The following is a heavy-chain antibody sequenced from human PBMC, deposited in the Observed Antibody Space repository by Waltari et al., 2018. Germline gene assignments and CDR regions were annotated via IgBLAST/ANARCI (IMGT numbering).Heavy chain of an antibody. V-gene: IGHV3-23*01. CDR3: AKENNPLGIPGDYGMDV. CDR2: ISGGGDST. CDR1: GCTLSPSA. D-gene: IGHD1-20*01. Sequence: EVQLLESGGGLVQPGGSLRRAWAASGCTLSPSASPVVRQTPGKGLELVSSISGGGDSTYYGDSVRGRFTISRDNSKNALYLQMSSLSAEDAAVYYCAKENNPLGIPGDYGMDVWGQGTTVSVSS. J-gene: IGHJ6*02.